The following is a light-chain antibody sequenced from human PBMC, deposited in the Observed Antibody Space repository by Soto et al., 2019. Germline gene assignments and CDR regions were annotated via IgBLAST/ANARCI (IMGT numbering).Light chain of an antibody. Sequence: QSALTQPASVSGSPGQSITISCTGTSSDVGGYNFVSWYQQHPGKAPKLMIYEVSNRPSGVSNRFSGSKSGNTASLTISGLQAEDEADYYCRSYTTSSTVVFGGGTQLTVL. CDR3: RSYTTSSTVV. CDR2: EVS. V-gene: IGLV2-14*01. CDR1: SSDVGGYNF. J-gene: IGLJ2*01.